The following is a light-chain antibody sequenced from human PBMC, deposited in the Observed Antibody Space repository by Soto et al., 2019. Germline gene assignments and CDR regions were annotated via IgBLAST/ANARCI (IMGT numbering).Light chain of an antibody. J-gene: IGLJ1*01. Sequence: QSVLTQPASVSASPGQSITISCTGTSSDVGSYNLVSWYQQHPGKAPKLMIYEGGKRPSGVSNRFSGSKSGNTASLTISGLQAEDEGDYFCCSYAGSNNYVFGTGTKLTVL. CDR3: CSYAGSNNYV. V-gene: IGLV2-23*01. CDR2: EGG. CDR1: SSDVGSYNL.